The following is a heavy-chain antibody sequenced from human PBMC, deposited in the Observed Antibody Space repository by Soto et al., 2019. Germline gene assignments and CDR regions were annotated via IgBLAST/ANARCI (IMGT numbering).Heavy chain of an antibody. CDR1: GGSISSGGYY. J-gene: IGHJ5*02. CDR3: AGGDYSNWFDP. Sequence: QVRLQESGPGLVKPSQPLSLTCTVSGGSISSGGYYWSWIRQHPGKGLEWFGYIYYSGSTYYNPSLKSRAFMSVDTSKNQFSLHLSSVTAADTAIYYCAGGDYSNWFDPWGQGTLVTVSS. CDR2: IYYSGST. V-gene: IGHV4-31*04. D-gene: IGHD3-22*01.